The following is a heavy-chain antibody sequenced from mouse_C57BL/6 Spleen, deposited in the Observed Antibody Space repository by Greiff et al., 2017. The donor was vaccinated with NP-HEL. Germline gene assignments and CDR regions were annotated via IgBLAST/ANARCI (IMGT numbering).Heavy chain of an antibody. J-gene: IGHJ3*01. D-gene: IGHD4-1*01. CDR1: GYSITSGYD. Sequence: EVQLQQSGPGMVKPSQSLSLTCTVTGYSITSGYDWHWIRHFPGNKLEWMGYISYSGSTNYNPSLKSRISITHDTSKNHFFLKLNSVTTEDTATYYCARDRLGRGFAYWGQGTLVTVSA. V-gene: IGHV3-1*01. CDR3: ARDRLGRGFAY. CDR2: ISYSGST.